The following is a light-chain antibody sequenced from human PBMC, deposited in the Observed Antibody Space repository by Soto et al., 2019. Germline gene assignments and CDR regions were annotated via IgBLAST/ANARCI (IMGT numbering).Light chain of an antibody. CDR2: AAS. V-gene: IGKV1-39*01. CDR3: QQTYNTPLT. J-gene: IGKJ4*01. CDR1: QSIGKY. Sequence: DIQMTQSPSSLSASVGDRVTITCRASQSIGKYLSWFQQTPGNAPKLLIYAASGLQSGVPSRFSGSGSGTDFTLTINSLQREDFATYYCQQTYNTPLTFGSGTRVDI.